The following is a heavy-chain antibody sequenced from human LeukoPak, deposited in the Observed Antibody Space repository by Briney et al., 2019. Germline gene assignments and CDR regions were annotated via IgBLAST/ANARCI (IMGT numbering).Heavy chain of an antibody. J-gene: IGHJ4*02. Sequence: AGGSLRLSCAASGFTFSSYAMAWVRQAPGKGLQWVSTISGDSVGTHYTDSVQGRFTISRDNSKNTLYLQMNSLRIEDTAVYYCGRGSVGFGELNYWGQGTLVTVSS. D-gene: IGHD3-10*01. CDR1: GFTFSSYA. V-gene: IGHV3-23*01. CDR2: ISGDSVGT. CDR3: GRGSVGFGELNY.